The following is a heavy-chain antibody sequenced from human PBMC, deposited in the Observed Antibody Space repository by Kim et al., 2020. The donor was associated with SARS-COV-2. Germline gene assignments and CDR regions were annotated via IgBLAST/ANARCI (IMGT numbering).Heavy chain of an antibody. J-gene: IGHJ2*01. CDR3: ARDAYTTTSIWYFDL. D-gene: IGHD3-16*01. CDR2: IWADGRNK. Sequence: GGSLRLSCAASGFTLNNYGIHWVRQAPGKGLEWVADIWADGRNKYYIDSVKGRFTISRDSSKNTVYLQMDSLRAEDTAVYYCARDAYTTTSIWYFDLWGRGTRVTVSS. CDR1: GFTLNNYG. V-gene: IGHV3-33*01.